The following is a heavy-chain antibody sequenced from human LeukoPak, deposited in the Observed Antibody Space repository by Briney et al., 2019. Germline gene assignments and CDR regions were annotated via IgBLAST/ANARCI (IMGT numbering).Heavy chain of an antibody. J-gene: IGHJ4*02. CDR2: IYYSGST. Sequence: PSETLSLTCTVSGGSISSYYWSWIRQPPGKGLEWIGYIYYSGSTIYNPSLKSRVTISVDTSKNQFSLKLSSVTAADTAVYYCARGYSYGYRHYFDYWGQGTLVTVSS. CDR3: ARGYSYGYRHYFDY. D-gene: IGHD5-18*01. CDR1: GGSISSYY. V-gene: IGHV4-59*08.